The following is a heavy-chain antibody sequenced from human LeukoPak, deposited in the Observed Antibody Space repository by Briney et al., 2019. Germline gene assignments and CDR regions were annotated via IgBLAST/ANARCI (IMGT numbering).Heavy chain of an antibody. CDR3: ARVRRGWELTNDAFDI. CDR2: INPNSGGT. V-gene: IGHV1-2*06. D-gene: IGHD1-26*01. J-gene: IGHJ3*02. Sequence: EASVKVSCKASGYTFTGDYMHWVRQAPGQGLEWMGRINPNSGGTNYAQKFQGRVTMTRDTSISTAYMELSRLRSDDTAVYYCARVRRGWELTNDAFDIWGQGTMVTVFS. CDR1: GYTFTGDY.